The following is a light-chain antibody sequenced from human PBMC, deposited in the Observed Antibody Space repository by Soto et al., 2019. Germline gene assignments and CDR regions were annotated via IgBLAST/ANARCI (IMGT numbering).Light chain of an antibody. CDR3: QQYNNWPTT. V-gene: IGKV3-15*01. Sequence: EIVMTQSPATLSVSPGERATLSCRASQSISSSLAWYQQRPGQAPRLLIYGTTTRAAGVPGRFSGSGSGAEFTLTISSLQSEDFAFYYCQQYNNWPTTFGQGTKVDIK. CDR2: GTT. CDR1: QSISSS. J-gene: IGKJ1*01.